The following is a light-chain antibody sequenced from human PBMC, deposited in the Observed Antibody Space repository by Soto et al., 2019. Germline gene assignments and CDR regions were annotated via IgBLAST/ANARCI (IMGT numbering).Light chain of an antibody. V-gene: IGKV1-5*03. CDR1: QTISSW. J-gene: IGKJ4*02. CDR2: TAS. CDR3: QHHKSYPDT. Sequence: DIQMTQSPSTLSGSVGDRVTITCRASQTISSWLAWYQQKPGKAPKLLIYTASSLQSGVPSRFSGSGSGTEFTLTISSLQPEDFATYYCQHHKSYPDTFGEGTKVDIK.